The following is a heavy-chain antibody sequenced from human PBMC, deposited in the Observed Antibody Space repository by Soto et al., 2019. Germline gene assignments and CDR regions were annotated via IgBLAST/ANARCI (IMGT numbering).Heavy chain of an antibody. V-gene: IGHV1-18*04. Sequence: ASVKVSCKASGYFFTTYGISWVRQAPGQVLEWMGWISPYNGNTKYAQSFQGRVTMTTDTSTYTAYMELRSLRSDDPAVYYCARDFGSDLSAPGAVFDYWGQGTVVTVSS. D-gene: IGHD3-3*01. CDR1: GYFFTTYG. CDR2: ISPYNGNT. CDR3: ARDFGSDLSAPGAVFDY. J-gene: IGHJ4*02.